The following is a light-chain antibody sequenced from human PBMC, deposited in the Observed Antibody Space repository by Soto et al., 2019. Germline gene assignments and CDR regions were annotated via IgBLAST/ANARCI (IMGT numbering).Light chain of an antibody. V-gene: IGKV1-8*01. CDR1: QGISSY. CDR2: AAS. Sequence: AIRMTQSPSSLSASTGDRVTITCRASQGISSYLAWYQQKPGKAPKLLIYAASTLQSGVPSRFSGSGSGTDFTLTISCLQSEDFATYFCQQSYSTRWTFGQGTKVEIK. J-gene: IGKJ1*01. CDR3: QQSYSTRWT.